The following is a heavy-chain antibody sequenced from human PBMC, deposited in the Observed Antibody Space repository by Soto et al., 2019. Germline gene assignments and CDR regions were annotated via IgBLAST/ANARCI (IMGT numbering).Heavy chain of an antibody. J-gene: IGHJ4*02. Sequence: QVQLVESGGGVVQPGRSLRLSCAASGFSFSRYGMHWVRQAPGKGLEWVAVIWYDGSNKYYADSVKGRFTISRDNSKNTLYLQMNSLRAEDTAVYYCARGWGGNSAYFDYWGQGTLVTVSS. D-gene: IGHD2-21*02. V-gene: IGHV3-33*01. CDR2: IWYDGSNK. CDR1: GFSFSRYG. CDR3: ARGWGGNSAYFDY.